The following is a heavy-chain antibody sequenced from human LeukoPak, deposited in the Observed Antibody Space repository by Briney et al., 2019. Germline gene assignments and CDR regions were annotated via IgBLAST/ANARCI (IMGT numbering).Heavy chain of an antibody. D-gene: IGHD3-10*01. Sequence: PGGSLRLSCAASGFTFTTYSMSWVRQPQGKGREWVSSITGSGSHTYYTDSVKGRFTISRDNSKKPVYLQMNSLRGEDTAGYYCARYGSGSYYSGDYYYYYIDVWGKGTTVTVSS. J-gene: IGHJ6*03. CDR2: ITGSGSHT. CDR3: ARYGSGSYYSGDYYYYYIDV. V-gene: IGHV3-21*01. CDR1: GFTFTTYS.